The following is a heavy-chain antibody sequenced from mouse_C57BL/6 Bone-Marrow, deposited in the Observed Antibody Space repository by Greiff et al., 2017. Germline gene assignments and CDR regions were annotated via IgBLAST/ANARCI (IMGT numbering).Heavy chain of an antibody. D-gene: IGHD2-3*01. CDR3: TLGGWLPHFDY. CDR1: GYTFPSYW. Sequence: VQLQQSGTVLARPGASVKMSCKTSGYTFPSYWLHWVKQRPGRGLEWIGAIYPGNSDTSYNQKFKGKAKLTAVTSASTAYMELSSLTNEDSAVYYCTLGGWLPHFDYWGKGTTLTVSS. V-gene: IGHV1-5*01. J-gene: IGHJ2*01. CDR2: IYPGNSDT.